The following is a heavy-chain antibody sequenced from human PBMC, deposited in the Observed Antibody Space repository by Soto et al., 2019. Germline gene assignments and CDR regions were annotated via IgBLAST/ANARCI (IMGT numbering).Heavy chain of an antibody. CDR1: GGTLSDYA. V-gene: IGHV1-69*13. J-gene: IGHJ6*02. CDR2: IMPTVDSA. CDR3: AVAAVREILTEQSSGMAV. Sequence: SLKVSCKASGGTLSDYAVSWVRQARGQGLEWMGGIMPTVDSANYAQKFQVRLTITADESTSTANMELSSLTSDDTAIYYCAVAAVREILTEQSSGMAVWGQGTTVTASS. D-gene: IGHD3-10*01.